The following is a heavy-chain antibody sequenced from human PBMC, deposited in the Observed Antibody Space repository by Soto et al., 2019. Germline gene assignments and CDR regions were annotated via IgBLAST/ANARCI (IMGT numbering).Heavy chain of an antibody. D-gene: IGHD3-10*01. CDR1: GFTFSSYA. CDR2: ISGSGGST. V-gene: IGHV3-23*01. J-gene: IGHJ5*02. Sequence: GGSLRLSCAASGFTFSSYAMSWVRQAPGKGLEWVSAISGSGGSTYYADSVKGRFTISRDNSKNTLYLQMNSLRAEDTAVYYCAKEARFGEYDEPHNWFNPWGQGTLVTVSS. CDR3: AKEARFGEYDEPHNWFNP.